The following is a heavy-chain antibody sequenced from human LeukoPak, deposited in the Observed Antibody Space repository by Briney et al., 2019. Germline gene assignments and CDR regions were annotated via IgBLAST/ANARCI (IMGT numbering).Heavy chain of an antibody. CDR3: ARVISGWPSAVDY. CDR2: IYYSGTT. Sequence: SETLSLTCTVSGGYISSYYWSWIRQPPGKGLEWIGYIYYSGTTNYNPSLRSRVTISVDTSKNQFSLTLASVTAADTAVYYCARVISGWPSAVDYWGQGTLVTLSS. CDR1: GGYISSYY. D-gene: IGHD6-19*01. J-gene: IGHJ4*02. V-gene: IGHV4-59*01.